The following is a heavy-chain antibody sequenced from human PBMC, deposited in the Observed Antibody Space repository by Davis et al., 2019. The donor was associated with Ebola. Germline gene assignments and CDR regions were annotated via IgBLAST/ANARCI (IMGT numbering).Heavy chain of an antibody. CDR3: ARHHGLSGYTYGY. Sequence: GESLKISCKVSGYSFTSYWIGWVRQMPGKGLEWMGIIWPGDSDTRYSPAFQGHVTFSVDKSISTAYLQWNSLKASDTAMYYCARHHGLSGYTYGYWGQGSLVTVS. CDR1: GYSFTSYW. V-gene: IGHV5-51*01. D-gene: IGHD5-12*01. J-gene: IGHJ4*02. CDR2: IWPGDSDT.